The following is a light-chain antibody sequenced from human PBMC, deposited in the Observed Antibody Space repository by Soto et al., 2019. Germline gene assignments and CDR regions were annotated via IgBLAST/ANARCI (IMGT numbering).Light chain of an antibody. V-gene: IGKV3-20*01. CDR3: QHYYNWPPWT. Sequence: EIVLTQSPGTLSLSPGERATVSCRASQSVSSSYLAWYQQKPGQAPRLLIYGASSRATGIPDRFSGSGSGTDFTLTISRLEPEDFAVYYCQHYYNWPPWTFGQGTRLEI. J-gene: IGKJ5*01. CDR1: QSVSSSY. CDR2: GAS.